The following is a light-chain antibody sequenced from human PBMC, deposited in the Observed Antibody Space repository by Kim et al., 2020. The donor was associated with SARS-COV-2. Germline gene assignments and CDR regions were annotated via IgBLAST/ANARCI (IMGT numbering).Light chain of an antibody. V-gene: IGLV3-1*01. CDR2: RDS. J-gene: IGLJ2*01. Sequence: SYELTQPPSVSVSPGQTASITCPGDKLGDKYTCWYQQKPGQSPVLVIYRDSRRPSGIPERFSGSNSGNTATLTISGTQAMDEADYYCQTWVSSGVFGGGT. CDR3: QTWVSSGV. CDR1: KLGDKY.